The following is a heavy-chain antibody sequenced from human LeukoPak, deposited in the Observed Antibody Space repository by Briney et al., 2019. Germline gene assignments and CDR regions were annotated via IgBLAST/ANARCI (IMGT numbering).Heavy chain of an antibody. CDR3: ARDGDYGAYGSVDY. J-gene: IGHJ4*02. V-gene: IGHV3-30-3*01. CDR2: ISYDGSNK. D-gene: IGHD4-17*01. Sequence: GRSLRLSCAASGFTFSSYAMHWVRQAPGKGLEWVAVISYDGSNKYYADSVKGRFTISRDNSKNTLYLQMNSLRAEDTAVYYCARDGDYGAYGSVDYWGQGTLVTVSS. CDR1: GFTFSSYA.